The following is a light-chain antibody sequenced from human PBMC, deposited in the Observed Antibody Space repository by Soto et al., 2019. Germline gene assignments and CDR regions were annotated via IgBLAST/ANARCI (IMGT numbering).Light chain of an antibody. CDR2: TAS. Sequence: IQMTQSPSSLSASVGNRVTITCRASQSISSYLNWYQQRPGKAPKVLIYTASSLESGVPSRFSGSGSGTEFTLTISSLQPDDFATYYCQQYSSYSRTFGQGTKVDI. CDR1: QSISSY. CDR3: QQYSSYSRT. V-gene: IGKV1-5*03. J-gene: IGKJ1*01.